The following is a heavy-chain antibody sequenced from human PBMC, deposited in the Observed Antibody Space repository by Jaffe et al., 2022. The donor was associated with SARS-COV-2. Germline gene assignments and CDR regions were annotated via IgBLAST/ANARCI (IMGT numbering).Heavy chain of an antibody. CDR3: ARVYKWSRYDAFDI. D-gene: IGHD1-20*01. CDR1: GFTFSSYS. J-gene: IGHJ3*02. V-gene: IGHV3-21*01. Sequence: EVQLVESGGGLVKPGGSLRLSCAASGFTFSSYSMNWVRQAPGKGLEWVSSISSSSSYIYYADSVKGRFTISRDNAKNSLYLQMNSLRAEDTAVYYCARVYKWSRYDAFDIWGQGTMVTVSS. CDR2: ISSSSSYI.